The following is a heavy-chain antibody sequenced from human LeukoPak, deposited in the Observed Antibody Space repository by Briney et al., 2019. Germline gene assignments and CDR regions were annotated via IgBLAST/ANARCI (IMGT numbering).Heavy chain of an antibody. V-gene: IGHV4-34*01. CDR2: IYHSGST. J-gene: IGHJ3*02. CDR3: ASTDCTNGVCYTSAFGI. CDR1: GGSFSGYY. Sequence: PSETLSLTCAVYGGSFSGYYWSWIRQPPGKGLEWIGEIYHSGSTNYDPSLKSRVTISVDKSKNQFSLKLSSVTVADTAVYYCASTDCTNGVCYTSAFGIWGQGTMVTVSS. D-gene: IGHD2-8*01.